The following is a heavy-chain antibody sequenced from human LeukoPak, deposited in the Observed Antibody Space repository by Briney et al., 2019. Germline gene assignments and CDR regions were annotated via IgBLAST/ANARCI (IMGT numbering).Heavy chain of an antibody. CDR1: GFTFSSYW. V-gene: IGHV3-7*01. J-gene: IGHJ4*02. Sequence: GGSLRLSCAAAGFTFSSYWMSWVRQAPGKGLEWVANIKQDGSEKYYVDSVKGRFTISRDNAKNSLYLQMNSLRAEDTAVYYCASYSSVVSSTPFDYWGQGTLVTVSS. CDR2: IKQDGSEK. CDR3: ASYSSVVSSTPFDY. D-gene: IGHD3-22*01.